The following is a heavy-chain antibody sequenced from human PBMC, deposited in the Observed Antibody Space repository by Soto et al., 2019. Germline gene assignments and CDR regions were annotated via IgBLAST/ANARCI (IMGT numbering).Heavy chain of an antibody. CDR2: IYPGDSDT. CDR3: SRSLNS. CDR1: GYIFKEYW. Sequence: GESLKISCKASGYIFKEYWIGWVRQMPGKGLEWMGIIYPGDSDTRYSPSFQGQVTISRDNAKNSLYLQMSSLTAEDSALYYCSRSLNSWGQGTQVTVSS. V-gene: IGHV5-51*01. J-gene: IGHJ4*02.